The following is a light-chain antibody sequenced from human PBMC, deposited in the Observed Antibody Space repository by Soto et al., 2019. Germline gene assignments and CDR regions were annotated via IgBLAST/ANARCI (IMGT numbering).Light chain of an antibody. J-gene: IGKJ5*01. V-gene: IGKV3-15*01. Sequence: EIVMTQSPATLSVSPGERATLSCRASQSVSSNLAWYQQKPGQAPRLLIYDASTRATGVPARFSGGGSGTEFTLTISSLQSEDFAIYYCQHYNNWPFTFGQGTRLEIK. CDR3: QHYNNWPFT. CDR2: DAS. CDR1: QSVSSN.